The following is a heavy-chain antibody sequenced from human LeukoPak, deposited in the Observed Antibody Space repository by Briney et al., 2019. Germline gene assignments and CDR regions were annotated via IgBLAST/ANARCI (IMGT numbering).Heavy chain of an antibody. J-gene: IGHJ4*02. CDR2: MSNSGHT. CDR3: ASQPGYYDSSGYYSHGYFDY. CDR1: GGSVSSGNYY. Sequence: PSETLSLTCTVSGGSVSSGNYYWSWIRQPPGKGLEWIGFMSNSGHTDSTPSLKSRVTVSVDTSRNQFSLKLSSVTAADTAVYYCASQPGYYDSSGYYSHGYFDYWGQGTLVTVSS. D-gene: IGHD3-22*01. V-gene: IGHV4-61*01.